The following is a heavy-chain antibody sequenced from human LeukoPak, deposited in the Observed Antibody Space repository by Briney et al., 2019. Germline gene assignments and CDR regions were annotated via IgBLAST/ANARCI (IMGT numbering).Heavy chain of an antibody. CDR2: ISSSSSYI. J-gene: IGHJ4*02. CDR1: GFTFSSYS. Sequence: PGGSLRLSCAASGFTFSSYSMNWVRQAPGKGLEWVSSISSSSSYIYYADSVKGRFTISRDNARNSVYLQMNSLRAEDTSVYYCARDYRSSWYVRGQGTLVTVSS. CDR3: ARDYRSSWYV. V-gene: IGHV3-21*04. D-gene: IGHD6-13*01.